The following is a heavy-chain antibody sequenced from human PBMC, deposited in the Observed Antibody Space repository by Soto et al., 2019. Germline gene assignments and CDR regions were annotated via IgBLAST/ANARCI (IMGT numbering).Heavy chain of an antibody. CDR1: GYTFTSYG. D-gene: IGHD3-9*01. CDR3: ARVEVLRYFDWFSQPFDY. Sequence: ASVKVSCKASGYTFTSYGISWVRQAPGQGLEWKGWISAYNGNTNYAQKLQGRVTMTTDTSTSTAYMELRSLRSDDTAVYYCARVEVLRYFDWFSQPFDYWGQGTLVTVSS. CDR2: ISAYNGNT. V-gene: IGHV1-18*01. J-gene: IGHJ4*02.